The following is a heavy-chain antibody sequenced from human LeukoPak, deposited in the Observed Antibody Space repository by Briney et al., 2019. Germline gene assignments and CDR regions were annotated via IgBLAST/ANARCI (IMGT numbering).Heavy chain of an antibody. CDR1: GGSVSGYY. CDR3: ARGLLYGMDV. J-gene: IGHJ6*02. V-gene: IGHV4-34*01. Sequence: SGTLSLTCAVYGGSVSGYYWSWIRQPPGKGLEWIGEINHSGGTNYNPSLKSRVTISVNTSKNQFSLKLSSVTAADTAVYYCARGLLYGMDVWGQGTTVTVSS. CDR2: INHSGGT.